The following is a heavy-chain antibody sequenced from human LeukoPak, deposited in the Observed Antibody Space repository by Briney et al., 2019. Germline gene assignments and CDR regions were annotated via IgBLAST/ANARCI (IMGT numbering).Heavy chain of an antibody. CDR1: GYSFTIYW. V-gene: IGHV5-51*01. D-gene: IGHD3-16*01. Sequence: ESLKISCKGSGYSFTIYWIGWVRQMPGKGLEWMGIIYPGDSDTRYSPSFQGQVTISADKSISTAYLQWSSLKASDTAMYYCAIFDFLFGEIDNWFDPWGQGTQVTVSS. CDR2: IYPGDSDT. CDR3: AIFDFLFGEIDNWFDP. J-gene: IGHJ5*02.